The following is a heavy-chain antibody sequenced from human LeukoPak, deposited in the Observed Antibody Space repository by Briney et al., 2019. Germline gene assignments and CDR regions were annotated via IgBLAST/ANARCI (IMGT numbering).Heavy chain of an antibody. D-gene: IGHD3-3*01. J-gene: IGHJ6*03. V-gene: IGHV1-46*01. CDR3: ARDLLLSIRFPIYYMDV. Sequence: ASVKVSCKASGYTFTSYYMHWVRQAPGQGLEWTGIINPSGGSTSYAQKFQGRVTMTRDMSTSTVYMELSSLRSEDTAVYYCARDLLLSIRFPIYYMDVWGKGTTVTVSS. CDR2: INPSGGST. CDR1: GYTFTSYY.